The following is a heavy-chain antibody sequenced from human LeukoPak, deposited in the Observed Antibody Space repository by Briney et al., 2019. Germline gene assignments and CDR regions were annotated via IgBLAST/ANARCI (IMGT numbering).Heavy chain of an antibody. CDR3: AKDYCGGDCYSGWYFDL. CDR1: GFTFDDYA. D-gene: IGHD2-21*02. Sequence: GGSLRLSCAASGFTFDDYAMHWVRQAPGKGLEWVSGISYNSDTIAYADSVKGRFTISRDNAKNSLYLQLNSLRAEDTALYYCAKDYCGGDCYSGWYFDLWGRGTLVTVSS. V-gene: IGHV3-9*01. CDR2: ISYNSDTI. J-gene: IGHJ2*01.